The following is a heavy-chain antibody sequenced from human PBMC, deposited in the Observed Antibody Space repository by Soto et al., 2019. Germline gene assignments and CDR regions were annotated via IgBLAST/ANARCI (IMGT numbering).Heavy chain of an antibody. V-gene: IGHV4-4*03. J-gene: IGHJ6*02. CDR3: ARVRGHYYGMDV. CDR1: GGSLSSSNW. CDR2: IYHSGST. Sequence: PETLSLTCAVSGGSLSSSNWWRWVRQPPGKGLEWIGEIYHSGSTNCNPSLKSRVTISVDKSKNQFSLKLSSVTAADTAVYYCARVRGHYYGMDVWGQGTTVTVSS.